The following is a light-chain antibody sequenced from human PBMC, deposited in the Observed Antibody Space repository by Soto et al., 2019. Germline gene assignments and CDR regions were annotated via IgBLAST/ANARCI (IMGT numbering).Light chain of an antibody. CDR3: ASWSDSLSGYV. CDR1: NSNIVSNY. V-gene: IGLV1-47*02. Sequence: QSVLTQPPSASGTPGQRVTISCSGSNSNIVSNYVYWYQQLPGTAPELLIYSSNQRPSGVPDRFSGSKSGTSASLAISGLRSEDDADYYCASWSDSLSGYVFGTGTKVTVL. J-gene: IGLJ1*01. CDR2: SSN.